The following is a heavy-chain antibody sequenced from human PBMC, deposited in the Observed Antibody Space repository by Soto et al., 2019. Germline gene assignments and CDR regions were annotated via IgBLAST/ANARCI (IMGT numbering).Heavy chain of an antibody. CDR3: ARDSSRSPIYYYYYYGMDV. V-gene: IGHV1-18*04. D-gene: IGHD6-13*01. CDR1: GYTFTSYG. CDR2: ISAYNGNT. Sequence: ASVKLSCKASGYTFTSYGISWVRQAPGQGLEWMGWISAYNGNTNYAQKLQGRVTMTTDTSTSTAYMELRSLRSDDTAVYYCARDSSRSPIYYYYYYGMDVWGQGTTVTVS. J-gene: IGHJ6*02.